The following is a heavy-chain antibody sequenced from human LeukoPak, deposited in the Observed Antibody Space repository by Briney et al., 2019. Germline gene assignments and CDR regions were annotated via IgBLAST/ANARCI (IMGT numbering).Heavy chain of an antibody. V-gene: IGHV4-34*01. Sequence: SETLSLTCAVYGGSFSGYYWSWIRQPPGKGLEWIGEINHSGSTNYNPSLKSRVTISVDTSKNQFSLKLSSVTAADTAVYYCARGRGFTVGDYWGQGTLVTVSS. J-gene: IGHJ4*02. D-gene: IGHD4-11*01. CDR1: GGSFSGYY. CDR2: INHSGST. CDR3: ARGRGFTVGDY.